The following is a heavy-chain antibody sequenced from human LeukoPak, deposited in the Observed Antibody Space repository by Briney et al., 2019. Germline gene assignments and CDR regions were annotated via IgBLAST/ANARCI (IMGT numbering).Heavy chain of an antibody. CDR3: ASTDMVMGYYFDY. Sequence: SVKVSCKASGGTFSSYAISWVRQAPGQGLEWMGRIIPIFGTANYAQKFQRRVTITTDESTSTAYMELSSLRSEDTAVYYCASTDMVMGYYFDYWGQGTLVTVSS. D-gene: IGHD5-12*01. V-gene: IGHV1-69*05. CDR2: IIPIFGTA. CDR1: GGTFSSYA. J-gene: IGHJ4*02.